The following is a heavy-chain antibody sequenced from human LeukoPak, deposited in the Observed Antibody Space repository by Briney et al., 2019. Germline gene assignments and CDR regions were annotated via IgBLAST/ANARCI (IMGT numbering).Heavy chain of an antibody. CDR3: ARGVPEYSGYDYYFDY. D-gene: IGHD5-12*01. V-gene: IGHV4-30-2*01. CDR2: IYHSGNT. CDR1: GGSISSGGYS. J-gene: IGHJ4*02. Sequence: SQTLSLTCAVSGGSISSGGYSWSWIRQPPGKGLEWIGFIYHSGNTYYNPSLQSRVTISVDRSKNQFSLKLSSVTAADTAVYYCARGVPEYSGYDYYFDYWGQGTLVTVSS.